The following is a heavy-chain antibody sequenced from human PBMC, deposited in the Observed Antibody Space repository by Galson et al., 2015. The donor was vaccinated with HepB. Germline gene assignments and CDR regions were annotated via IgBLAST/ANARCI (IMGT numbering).Heavy chain of an antibody. J-gene: IGHJ4*02. D-gene: IGHD4-11*01. V-gene: IGHV3-73*01. CDR3: TRVTSYSNYEAYFDY. CDR1: GFTFSGSA. CDR2: IRSKANSYAT. Sequence: SLRLSCAASGFTFSGSAMHWVRQASGKGLEWVGRIRSKANSYATAYAASVKGRFTISRDDSKNTAYLQMNSLKTEDTAVYYCTRVTSYSNYEAYFDYWGQGTLVTVSS.